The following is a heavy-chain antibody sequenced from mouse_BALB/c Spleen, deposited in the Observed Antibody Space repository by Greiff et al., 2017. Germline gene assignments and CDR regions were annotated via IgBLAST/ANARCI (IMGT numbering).Heavy chain of an antibody. CDR1: GFSLTGYG. J-gene: IGHJ4*01. CDR3: ARVPYDYDWGYYAMDY. CDR2: IWGDGST. D-gene: IGHD2-4*01. V-gene: IGHV2-6-7*01. Sequence: VKLVESGPGLVAPSQSLSITCTVSGFSLTGYGVNWVRQPPGKGLEWLGMIWGDGSTDYNSALKSRLSISKDNSKSQVFLKMNSLQTDDTARYYCARVPYDYDWGYYAMDYWGQGTSVTVSS.